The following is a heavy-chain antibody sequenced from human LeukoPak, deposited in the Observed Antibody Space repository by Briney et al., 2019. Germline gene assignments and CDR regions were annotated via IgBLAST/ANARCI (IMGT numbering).Heavy chain of an antibody. CDR2: IYYGGST. CDR3: ARRVYCSSTSCYEYWFDP. CDR1: GGSISSSSYY. V-gene: IGHV4-39*01. J-gene: IGHJ5*02. Sequence: PSETLSLTCTVSGGSISSSSYYWGWIRQPPGKGLEWIGIIYYGGSTYYNPSLKSRLTISVDTSKNQFSLKLSSVTATDTAVYYCARRVYCSSTSCYEYWFDPWGQGALVTVSS. D-gene: IGHD2-2*01.